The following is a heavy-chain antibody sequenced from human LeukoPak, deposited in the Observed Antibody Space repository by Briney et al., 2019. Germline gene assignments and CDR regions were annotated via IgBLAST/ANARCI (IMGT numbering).Heavy chain of an antibody. CDR1: GFIFYSYA. J-gene: IGHJ4*02. D-gene: IGHD4-23*01. CDR2: ITSSGSST. CDR3: ARDPDYGGNHFDY. V-gene: IGHV3-64*01. Sequence: PGGSLRLSCSASGFIFYSYAMHWVRQAPGRGLEYVAAITSSGSSTFHANSVKGRFTISRDNSKNMLYLQMNSLRAEDTAVYYCARDPDYGGNHFDYWGQGTLVTVSS.